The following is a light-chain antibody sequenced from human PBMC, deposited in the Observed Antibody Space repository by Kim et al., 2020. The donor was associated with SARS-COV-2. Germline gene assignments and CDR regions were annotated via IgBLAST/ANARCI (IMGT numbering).Light chain of an antibody. V-gene: IGKV1-39*01. Sequence: SAAVGNRVTIVCRASQSSGIFLHWYQQRPGRAPNLLIYAASNLHSGVPSRFSGSGSETDFTLTINNLQPEDVATYFCHQTYTTPQTFGQGTKVEI. CDR1: QSSGIF. CDR3: HQTYTTPQT. J-gene: IGKJ1*01. CDR2: AAS.